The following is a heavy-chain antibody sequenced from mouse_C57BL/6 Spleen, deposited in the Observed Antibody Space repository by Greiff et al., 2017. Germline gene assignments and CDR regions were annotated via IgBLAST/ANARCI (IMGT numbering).Heavy chain of an antibody. CDR3: ARHEDCGSSFDY. Sequence: VQLQQSGAELVKPGASVKLSCKASGYTFTEYTIHWVKQRSGQGLEWIGWFYPGSGSIKYNEKFKDKDTLTADKSSSTVYMALSRLTSEDDAVDFYARHEDCGSSFDYWGQGTTLTVSA. J-gene: IGHJ2*01. CDR1: GYTFTEYT. D-gene: IGHD1-1*01. V-gene: IGHV1-62-2*01. CDR2: FYPGSGSI.